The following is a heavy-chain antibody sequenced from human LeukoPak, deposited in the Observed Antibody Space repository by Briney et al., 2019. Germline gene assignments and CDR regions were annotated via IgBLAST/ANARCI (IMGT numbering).Heavy chain of an antibody. CDR3: GRKHYGSDDGFDT. D-gene: IGHD4-17*01. CDR1: GGSIRSYY. J-gene: IGHJ3*02. CDR2: VYSSGST. Sequence: SETLSLTCTVSGGSIRSYYWSWIRQSAGKGLEWIGRVYSSGSTDYNPSLRSRVTMSVDTSKNQFSLKVTSVTAADTAVYYCGRKHYGSDDGFDTWGQGTMVTVSS. V-gene: IGHV4-4*07.